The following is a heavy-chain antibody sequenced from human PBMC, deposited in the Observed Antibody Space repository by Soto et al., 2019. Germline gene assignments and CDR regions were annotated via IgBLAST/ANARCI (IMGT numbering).Heavy chain of an antibody. Sequence: ASVKVACKASGDTFTSYYMRWGRQAPGQGLEWMGIINPSGDTSYAQKFQGRVTMTRDTSTSTVYMELSSLRSEDTAVYYCARRRVNYPIDYWGQGTLVTVSS. V-gene: IGHV1-46*01. CDR1: GDTFTSYY. CDR2: INPSGDT. D-gene: IGHD3-10*01. J-gene: IGHJ4*02. CDR3: ARRRVNYPIDY.